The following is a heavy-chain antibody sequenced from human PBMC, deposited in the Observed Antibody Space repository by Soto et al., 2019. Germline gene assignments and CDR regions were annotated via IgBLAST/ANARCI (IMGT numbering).Heavy chain of an antibody. J-gene: IGHJ6*02. CDR2: ISYDGSNK. D-gene: IGHD2-2*01. Sequence: GGSLRLSCAASGFTFSSYAMHLVRQAPGKGLGWVAVISYDGSNKYYADSVKGRFTISRDNSKNTLYLQMNSLRAEDTAVYYCARCISTSCYRTNYYYYGMDVWGQGTTVTVSS. CDR3: ARCISTSCYRTNYYYYGMDV. V-gene: IGHV3-30-3*01. CDR1: GFTFSSYA.